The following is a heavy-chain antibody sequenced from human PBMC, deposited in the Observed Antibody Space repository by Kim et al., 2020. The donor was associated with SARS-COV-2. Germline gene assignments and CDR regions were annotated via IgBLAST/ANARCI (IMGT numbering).Heavy chain of an antibody. Sequence: SETLSLTCAVYGGSFSGYYWSWIRQPPGKGLELIGEINHSGSTNYNPSLKSRVTISVDTSKNQFSLKLSSVTAADTAVYYCARGGYYDSSGYYDTRFWWFDPWGQGTLVTVSS. CDR1: GGSFSGYY. V-gene: IGHV4-34*01. CDR3: ARGGYYDSSGYYDTRFWWFDP. CDR2: INHSGST. D-gene: IGHD3-22*01. J-gene: IGHJ5*02.